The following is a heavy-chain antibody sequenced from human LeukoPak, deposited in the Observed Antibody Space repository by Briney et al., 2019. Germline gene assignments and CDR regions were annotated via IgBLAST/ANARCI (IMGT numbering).Heavy chain of an antibody. V-gene: IGHV3-30*03. CDR3: ARDPTGDSIVGARLFDY. CDR2: ISYDGSNK. CDR1: GFTFSSYG. Sequence: GSLRLSCAASGFTFSSYGMHWVRQAPGKGLEWVAVISYDGSNKYYADSVKGRFTISRDNSKNTLYLQVNSLRAEDTAVYYCARDPTGDSIVGARLFDYWGQGTLVTVSS. J-gene: IGHJ4*02. D-gene: IGHD1-26*01.